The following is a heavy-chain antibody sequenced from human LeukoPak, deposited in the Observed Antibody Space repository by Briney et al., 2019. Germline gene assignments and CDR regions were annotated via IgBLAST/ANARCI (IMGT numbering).Heavy chain of an antibody. CDR1: GGTFSSYA. CDR3: ASRPRYCSGGSCYSPYYYYYYMDV. J-gene: IGHJ6*03. D-gene: IGHD2-15*01. CDR2: IIPIFGTA. V-gene: IGHV1-69*06. Sequence: SVKVSCKASGGTFSSYAISWVRQAPGQGLEWMGGIIPIFGTANYAQKFQGRVTITADKSTSTAYMELSSLRSEDTAVYYCASRPRYCSGGSCYSPYYYYYYMDVWGKGTTVTVSS.